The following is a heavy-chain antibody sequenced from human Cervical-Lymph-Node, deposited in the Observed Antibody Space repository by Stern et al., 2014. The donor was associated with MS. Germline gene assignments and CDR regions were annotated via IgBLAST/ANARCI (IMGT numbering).Heavy chain of an antibody. CDR2: IVPIFGTA. D-gene: IGHD3-22*01. J-gene: IGHJ4*02. Sequence: VQLEESGAEVKKPGSSVKVSCKASGGNFSSYAISWVRQSPGQGLEWMGGIVPIFGTANYAHKFQGRVTITADESTSTAYMELSSLRSEDTAVYYCAREFSYDSSGYYFYYWGQGTLVTVSS. V-gene: IGHV1-69*01. CDR3: AREFSYDSSGYYFYY. CDR1: GGNFSSYA.